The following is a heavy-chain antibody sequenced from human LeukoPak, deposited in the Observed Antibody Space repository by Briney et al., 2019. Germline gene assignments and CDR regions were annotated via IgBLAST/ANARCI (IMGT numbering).Heavy chain of an antibody. D-gene: IGHD3-22*01. CDR1: GYTFSSYA. CDR3: AKLRDYYDSSGQFDY. Sequence: GGSLRLSCAASGYTFSSYAMSWVRQAPGKGLEWVSAISGSGDSTYYADSVKGRFTISRDNSKNTLYLQMNSLRAEDTAVYYCAKLRDYYDSSGQFDYWGQGTLVTVSS. CDR2: ISGSGDST. V-gene: IGHV3-23*01. J-gene: IGHJ4*02.